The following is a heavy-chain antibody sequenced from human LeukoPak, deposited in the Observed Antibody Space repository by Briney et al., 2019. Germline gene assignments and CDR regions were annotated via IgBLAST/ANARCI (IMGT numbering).Heavy chain of an antibody. J-gene: IGHJ4*02. V-gene: IGHV4-59*01. D-gene: IGHD6-6*01. CDR2: IYYSGNT. CDR3: ARYISSSQFSFDY. CDR1: GGSISSYY. Sequence: PSETLSLTCTVSGGSISSYYWSWIRQPPGKGLEWIGYIYYSGNTDYNPSLKSRVTISVDTYKNQFSLKLSSVTAADTAVYYCARYISSSQFSFDYWGQGTLVTVSS.